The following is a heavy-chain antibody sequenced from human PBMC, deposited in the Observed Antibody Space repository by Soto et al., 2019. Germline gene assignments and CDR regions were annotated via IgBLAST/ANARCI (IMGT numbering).Heavy chain of an antibody. D-gene: IGHD3-9*01. CDR1: GGSISSYY. V-gene: IGHV4-59*01. Sequence: PSETLSLTCTVSGGSISSYYWSWIRRPPGKGLEWIGYIYYSGSTNYNPSLKSRVTISVDTSKNQFSLKLSSVTAADTAVYYCARMPEVSRYYDILTGSDTRYNMDVWGKGTTVTVSS. CDR2: IYYSGST. CDR3: ARMPEVSRYYDILTGSDTRYNMDV. J-gene: IGHJ6*03.